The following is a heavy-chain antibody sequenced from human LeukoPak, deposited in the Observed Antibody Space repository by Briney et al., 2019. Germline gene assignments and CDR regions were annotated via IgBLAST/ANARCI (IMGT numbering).Heavy chain of an antibody. J-gene: IGHJ6*03. CDR2: INHSGST. Sequence: PSETLSLTCAVYGGSFSGYYWSWIRQPPGKGLEWIGEINHSGSTNYNPSLKSRVTISVDTSKNQFSLKLSSVTAADTAVYYCARVVGWSGYRWAARYYYMDVWGKGTTVTVSS. D-gene: IGHD3-3*01. V-gene: IGHV4-34*01. CDR3: ARVVGWSGYRWAARYYYMDV. CDR1: GGSFSGYY.